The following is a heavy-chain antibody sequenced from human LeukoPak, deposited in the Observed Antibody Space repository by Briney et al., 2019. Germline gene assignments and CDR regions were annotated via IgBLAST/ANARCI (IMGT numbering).Heavy chain of an antibody. CDR1: GFTFSNYA. V-gene: IGHV3-23*01. CDR2: ISDSGGRT. CDR3: AKEPEG. Sequence: GGSLRLSCAASGFTFSNYAMTWVRQAPGEGLEWVSTISDSGGRTYYADSVKGRFTISRDDSKNTVYLQMNSLRAEDTAVYYCAKEPEGWGQGTLVTVSS. J-gene: IGHJ4*02.